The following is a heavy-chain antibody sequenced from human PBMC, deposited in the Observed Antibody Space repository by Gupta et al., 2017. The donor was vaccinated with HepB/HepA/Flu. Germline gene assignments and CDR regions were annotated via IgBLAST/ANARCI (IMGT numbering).Heavy chain of an antibody. CDR3: ARHEFNTYHYFDS. CDR2: IFSNIEK. J-gene: IGHJ4*02. Sequence: VTLKESGAVLVKPTETLTLTCDVSGFSLTNARMGVSWLRQPPGKGLEWLAHIFSNIEKSYRASLRSRLTISRDASKSQVVLSMTDMDPMDAATYFCARHEFNTYHYFDSWGPGIVVTVSS. D-gene: IGHD3-22*01. CDR1: GFSLTNARMG. V-gene: IGHV2-26*01.